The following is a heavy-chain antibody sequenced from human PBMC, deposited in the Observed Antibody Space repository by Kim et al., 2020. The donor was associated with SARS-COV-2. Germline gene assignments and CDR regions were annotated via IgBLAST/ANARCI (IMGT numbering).Heavy chain of an antibody. CDR2: INTNTGNP. CDR1: GYTFTTYA. Sequence: ASVKVSCKASGYTFTTYAMNWVRQAPGQGLEWMGWINTNTGNPTYAQGFTGRFVFSLDASVSTAYLQISSLKAEDTAVYYCVREGIVDREYWGQGTLVTVSS. CDR3: VREGIVDREY. J-gene: IGHJ4*02. D-gene: IGHD2-15*01. V-gene: IGHV7-4-1*02.